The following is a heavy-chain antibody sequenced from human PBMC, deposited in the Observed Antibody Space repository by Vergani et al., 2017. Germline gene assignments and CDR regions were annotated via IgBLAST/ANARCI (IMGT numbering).Heavy chain of an antibody. CDR2: INHSGST. CDR1: GGSFSGYY. V-gene: IGHV4-34*01. D-gene: IGHD3-22*01. CDR3: ARGVTMIVVVIPHSWFDP. J-gene: IGHJ5*02. Sequence: QVQLQQWGAGLLKPSETLSLTCAVYGGSFSGYYWSWIRQPPGKGLEWIGEINHSGSTNYNPALKSRVTISVDTSKNQFSLKLSSVTAADTAVYYCARGVTMIVVVIPHSWFDPGGQGTLVTVSS.